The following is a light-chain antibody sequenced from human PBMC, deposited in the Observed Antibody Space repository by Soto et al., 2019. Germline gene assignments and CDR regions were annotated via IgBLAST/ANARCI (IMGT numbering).Light chain of an antibody. V-gene: IGLV2-23*01. CDR3: RPNAGNSTPWV. CDR1: SSDVGSYNL. CDR2: EGS. J-gene: IGLJ3*02. Sequence: QSALTQPASVSGSPGQSITISCTGTSSDVGSYNLVSWYQQHPGKAPKLMIYEGSKRPSGVSNRFSGSKSGNTASLTISGLQAWDGGYYYRRPNAGNSTPWVFGGGTKLTVL.